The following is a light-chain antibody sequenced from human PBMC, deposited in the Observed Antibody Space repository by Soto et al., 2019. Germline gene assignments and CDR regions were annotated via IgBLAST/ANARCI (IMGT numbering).Light chain of an antibody. Sequence: DIHMTQSPSSLSASVGDTVTITCRASQNIDMYLNWYQQKPGKAPRVLISGASNLQSGVPSRFSGSGSGTDFTLTISSLQSEDFASYFCQHTFTSPPWTFGQGTQVDIK. J-gene: IGKJ1*01. CDR3: QHTFTSPPWT. V-gene: IGKV1-39*01. CDR1: QNIDMY. CDR2: GAS.